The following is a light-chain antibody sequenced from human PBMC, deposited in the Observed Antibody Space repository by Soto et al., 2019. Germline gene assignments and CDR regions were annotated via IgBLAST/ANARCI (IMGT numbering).Light chain of an antibody. V-gene: IGKV1-27*01. J-gene: IGKJ1*01. CDR1: QGISNY. Sequence: EIQMTQSPSSLSSSVGDRATISCRASQGISNYLVSYQQKPGNVPKLLIYYASTFKSGVPSRFSGSGSGTDFTITISSLQPEDVATYYCQHYNGAPLTFGRGTKVEIK. CDR2: YAS. CDR3: QHYNGAPLT.